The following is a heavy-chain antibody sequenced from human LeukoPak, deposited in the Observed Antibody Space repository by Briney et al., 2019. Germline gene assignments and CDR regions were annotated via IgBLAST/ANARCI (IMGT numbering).Heavy chain of an antibody. Sequence: PGGSLRLSCAASGFTFSSYGMHWVRQAPGKGLEWVSGISWNSGSIGYADSVKGRFTISRDNAKNSLYLQMNSLRAEDTALYYCAKVGGGWRHPHFDYWGQGTLVTVSS. CDR3: AKVGGGWRHPHFDY. CDR2: ISWNSGSI. D-gene: IGHD6-19*01. J-gene: IGHJ4*02. V-gene: IGHV3-9*01. CDR1: GFTFSSYG.